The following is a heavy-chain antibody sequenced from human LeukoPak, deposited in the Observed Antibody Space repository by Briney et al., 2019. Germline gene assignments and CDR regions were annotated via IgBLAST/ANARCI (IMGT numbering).Heavy chain of an antibody. D-gene: IGHD3-10*01. Sequence: SETLSLTCTVSGGSISSYYWSWIRQPPGKGLEWIGYIYYSGSTNYNPSLKSRVTISVDTSKNQFSLKLSSVTAADTAVYYCARAPNMVRGVNSFDYWAREPWSPSPQ. V-gene: IGHV4-59*01. J-gene: IGHJ4*02. CDR1: GGSISSYY. CDR3: ARAPNMVRGVNSFDY. CDR2: IYYSGST.